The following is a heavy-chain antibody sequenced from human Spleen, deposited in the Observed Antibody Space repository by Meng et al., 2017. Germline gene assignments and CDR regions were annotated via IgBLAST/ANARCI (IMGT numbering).Heavy chain of an antibody. Sequence: GESLKISCKGSGYKFTNYWIAWVRQMPGKGLEWMGVISLGDSDTTYSPSFQGQVTISADKSISTAYLQWTSLKASDSAMYYCANSLGDDYYAMDVWGQGTTVTVSS. J-gene: IGHJ6*02. CDR3: ANSLGDDYYAMDV. D-gene: IGHD3-16*01. CDR2: ISLGDSDT. V-gene: IGHV5-51*01. CDR1: GYKFTNYW.